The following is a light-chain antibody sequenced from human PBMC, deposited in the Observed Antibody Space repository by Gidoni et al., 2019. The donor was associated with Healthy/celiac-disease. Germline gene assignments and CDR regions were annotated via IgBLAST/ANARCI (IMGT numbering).Light chain of an antibody. J-gene: IGKJ4*01. CDR3: QQYGSSPRLT. CDR2: GAS. Sequence: VLTQSPGTLSLSPGERATLSCRASQSVSSSYLAWYQQKPGQAPRLLIYGASSRATGIPDRFSGSGSGTDFTLTISRLEPEDFAVYYCQQYGSSPRLTFGGGTKVEIK. CDR1: QSVSSSY. V-gene: IGKV3-20*01.